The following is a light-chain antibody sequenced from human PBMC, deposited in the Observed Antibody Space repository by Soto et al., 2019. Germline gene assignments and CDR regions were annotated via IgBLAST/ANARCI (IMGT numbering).Light chain of an antibody. CDR2: EVS. J-gene: IGLJ3*02. Sequence: QSALTQPASVSGSPGQSITISCTGTSSDVGGYNYVSWYQQHPGKAPKLMISEVSDRPSGVSDRFSGSKSGNTASLTISGLQSEDEAYYYCSSYTTSGTRVFGGGTKLTVL. CDR1: SSDVGGYNY. V-gene: IGLV2-14*01. CDR3: SSYTTSGTRV.